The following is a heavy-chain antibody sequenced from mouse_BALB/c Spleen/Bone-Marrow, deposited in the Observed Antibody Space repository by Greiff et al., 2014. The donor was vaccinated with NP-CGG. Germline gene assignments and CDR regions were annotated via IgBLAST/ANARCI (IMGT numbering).Heavy chain of an antibody. Sequence: VQLQQPGAELAKPGASVKLSCTASGFKIKDTYMHWVKQRPEQGLEWIGRIDPANGDTKYDPKFQGKATITADTSSNTAYLQLSSLTSEDTAVYYCTKPSFYYGSSYWYFDVWGAGTTVTVSS. CDR3: TKPSFYYGSSYWYFDV. CDR1: GFKIKDTY. D-gene: IGHD1-1*01. V-gene: IGHV14-3*02. J-gene: IGHJ1*01. CDR2: IDPANGDT.